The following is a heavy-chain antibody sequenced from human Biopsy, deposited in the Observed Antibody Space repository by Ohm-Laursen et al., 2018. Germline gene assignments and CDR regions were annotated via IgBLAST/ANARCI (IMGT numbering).Heavy chain of an antibody. J-gene: IGHJ4*02. CDR2: IRSKVNNYAT. D-gene: IGHD4-23*01. V-gene: IGHV3-73*01. CDR3: TTYDNSGDYRDY. Sequence: SLRLSCAASGFTFGDSAMNWVRQASGKGLEWIGRIRSKVNNYATAYAASVTGRFTISGDDSKSTACLQMNSLKTEDTAVYYCTTYDNSGDYRDYWGQGTQVTVSS. CDR1: GFTFGDSA.